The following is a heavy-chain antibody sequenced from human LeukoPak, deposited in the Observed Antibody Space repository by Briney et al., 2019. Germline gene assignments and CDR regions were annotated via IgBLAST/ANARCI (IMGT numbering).Heavy chain of an antibody. J-gene: IGHJ4*03. V-gene: IGHV3-23*01. CDR3: AKNLGLRLGEPTASYFDY. CDR2: ISGSGGST. D-gene: IGHD3-16*01. Sequence: GGSLRLSCAASGFTFSSYAMSWVRQAPGKGLEWVSAISGSGGSTYYADSVKGRFTISRDNSKNTLYLQMNSLRAEDTAVYYCAKNLGLRLGEPTASYFDYWGQGTPVTVSS. CDR1: GFTFSSYA.